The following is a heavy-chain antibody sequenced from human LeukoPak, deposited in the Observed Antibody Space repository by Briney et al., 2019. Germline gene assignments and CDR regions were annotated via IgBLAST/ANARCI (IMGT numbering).Heavy chain of an antibody. CDR1: GGSISSYY. D-gene: IGHD3-22*01. J-gene: IGHJ3*02. CDR3: ARDRRGYYDSSGFTTDAFDI. Sequence: SETLSLTCTVSGGSISSYYWSWVRQPPGKGLEWIGYIYYSGSTNYNPSLKSRVTISVDTSKNQFSLKLSSVTAADTAVYYCARDRRGYYDSSGFTTDAFDIRGQGTMVTVS. CDR2: IYYSGST. V-gene: IGHV4-59*01.